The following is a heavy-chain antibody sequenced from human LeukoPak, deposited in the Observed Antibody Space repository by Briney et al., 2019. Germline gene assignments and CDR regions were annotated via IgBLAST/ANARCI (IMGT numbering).Heavy chain of an antibody. D-gene: IGHD6-19*01. Sequence: GGSLRLSCAVSGFTLSTYSMSWVRQAPGKGLEWVSSISGSRSDIYYADSMKGRFTISSDNAKNSLYLQMNSLRAEDTAVYYCARGPGIAVAPLQHWGQGTLVTVSS. V-gene: IGHV3-21*01. J-gene: IGHJ1*01. CDR1: GFTLSTYS. CDR3: ARGPGIAVAPLQH. CDR2: ISGSRSDI.